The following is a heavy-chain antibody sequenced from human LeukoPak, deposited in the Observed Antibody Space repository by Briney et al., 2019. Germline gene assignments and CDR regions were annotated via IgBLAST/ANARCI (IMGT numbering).Heavy chain of an antibody. D-gene: IGHD3-10*01. J-gene: IGHJ5*02. CDR2: ISSSSSYI. V-gene: IGHV3-21*04. Sequence: PGGSLRLSCAASGFTFSSYSMNWVRQAPGKGLEWVSSISSSSSYIYYADSVKGRFTIPRDNAKNSLYLQMNSLRAEDMALYYCAKGDYYGSGISFDPWGQGTLVTVSS. CDR1: GFTFSSYS. CDR3: AKGDYYGSGISFDP.